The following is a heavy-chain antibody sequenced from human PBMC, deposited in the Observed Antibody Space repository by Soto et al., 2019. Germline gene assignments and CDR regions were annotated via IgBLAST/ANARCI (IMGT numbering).Heavy chain of an antibody. V-gene: IGHV3-49*04. Sequence: GGSLRLSCTASGFTFGDYAMSWVRQAPGKGLEWVGFIRSKAYGGTTEYAASVKGRFTISRDDSKSIAYLQMNSLKTEDTDVYYCTRDRGYSSSWYYYYYYMDVWGKGTTVTVSS. CDR2: IRSKAYGGTT. CDR3: TRDRGYSSSWYYYYYYMDV. CDR1: GFTFGDYA. J-gene: IGHJ6*03. D-gene: IGHD6-13*01.